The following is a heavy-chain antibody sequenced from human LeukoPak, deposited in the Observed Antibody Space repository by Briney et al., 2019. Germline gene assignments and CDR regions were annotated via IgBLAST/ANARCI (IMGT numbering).Heavy chain of an antibody. CDR2: IDWDDDK. CDR3: ARIGDDYGDYVFDY. D-gene: IGHD4-17*01. Sequence: SGPTLVNPTQTLTLTCTFSGFSLSTSGMCVSWIRQPPGKALEWLARIDWDDDKYYSTSLKTRLTISKDTSKNQVVLTMTNMDPVDTATYYCARIGDDYGDYVFDYWGQGTLVTVSS. V-gene: IGHV2-70*11. CDR1: GFSLSTSGMC. J-gene: IGHJ4*02.